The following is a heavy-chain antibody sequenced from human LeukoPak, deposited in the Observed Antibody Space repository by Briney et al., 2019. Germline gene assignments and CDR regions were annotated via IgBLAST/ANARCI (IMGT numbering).Heavy chain of an antibody. V-gene: IGHV1-18*01. J-gene: IGHJ3*02. CDR3: ARETTTSDAFDI. CDR2: VSAYNGNT. D-gene: IGHD1-1*01. CDR1: GYTCTSYG. Sequence: ASVKVSCKASGYTCTSYGISWVRQAPGQGLEWMGWVSAYNGNTNYAQKLQGRVTMTTDTSTSTAYMELRSLRSDDTAVYYCARETTTSDAFDIWGQGTMVTVSS.